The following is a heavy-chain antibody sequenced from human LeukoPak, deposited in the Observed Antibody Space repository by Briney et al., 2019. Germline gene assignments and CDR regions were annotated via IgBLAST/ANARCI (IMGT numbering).Heavy chain of an antibody. D-gene: IGHD6-19*01. Sequence: PGGSLRLSCAASGITISRFWMHWVRQAPGKGLVWVSRVSGDGSTTNYADSVKGRFTISRDNAKNTLYLQMNSLRAEDTAVYYCTMYTSGWDWGQGTQVTVSS. CDR2: VSGDGSTT. J-gene: IGHJ4*02. CDR1: GITISRFW. CDR3: TMYTSGWD. V-gene: IGHV3-74*01.